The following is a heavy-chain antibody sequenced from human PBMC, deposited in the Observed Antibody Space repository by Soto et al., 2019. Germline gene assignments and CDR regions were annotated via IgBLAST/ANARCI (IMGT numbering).Heavy chain of an antibody. J-gene: IGHJ6*02. CDR1: GFTFSSYG. D-gene: IGHD2-2*01. CDR3: ARDGCISTSCSLYYYYYGMDV. V-gene: IGHV3-33*01. Sequence: QVQLVESGGGVVQPGRSLRLSCAASGFTFSSYGMHWVRQAPGKGLEWVAVIWYDGSNKYYADSVKGRFTISRDNSKNTLYLQINSLRAEDTAVYYCARDGCISTSCSLYYYYYGMDVWGQGTTVTVSS. CDR2: IWYDGSNK.